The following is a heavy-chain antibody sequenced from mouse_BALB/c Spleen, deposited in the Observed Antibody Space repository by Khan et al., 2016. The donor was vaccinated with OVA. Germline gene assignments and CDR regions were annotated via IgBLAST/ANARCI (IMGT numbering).Heavy chain of an antibody. Sequence: VQLQESGAELVKPGASVKLSCTASGFNIKDTYMHWVKQRPEQGLAWIGRIDLANGNTKYDPKFQGKATITADTSSNTAYLQHSSLTSEGTAFYYCARINAWGQGTTLTVSS. CDR2: IDLANGNT. CDR1: GFNIKDTY. J-gene: IGHJ2*01. V-gene: IGHV14-3*02. CDR3: ARINA.